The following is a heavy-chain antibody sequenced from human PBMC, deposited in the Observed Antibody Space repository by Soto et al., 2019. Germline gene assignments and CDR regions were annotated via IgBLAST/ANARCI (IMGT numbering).Heavy chain of an antibody. Sequence: SVKVSCKASGGTFSSYTISWVRQAPGQGLEWMGRIIPILGIANYAQKFQGRVTMTRNTSISTAYMELSSLRSEDTAVYYCARVSPIAAAGMYYWGQGTLVTVSS. J-gene: IGHJ4*02. CDR1: GGTFSSYT. CDR2: IIPILGIA. D-gene: IGHD6-13*01. CDR3: ARVSPIAAAGMYY. V-gene: IGHV1-69*02.